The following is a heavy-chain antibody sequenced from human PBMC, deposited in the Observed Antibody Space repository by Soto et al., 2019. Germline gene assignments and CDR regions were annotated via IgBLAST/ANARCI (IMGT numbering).Heavy chain of an antibody. D-gene: IGHD7-27*01. V-gene: IGHV4-34*01. CDR1: GGSFSGYY. CDR3: ARGPSGRWFDP. Sequence: SETLSLTCAVYGGSFSGYYWSWIRQPPGKGLEWIGEINHSGSTNYNPSLKSRVTISVDTSKNQFSLKLSSVTAADTAVYYCARGPSGRWFDPWGQGTLVTVSS. J-gene: IGHJ5*02. CDR2: INHSGST.